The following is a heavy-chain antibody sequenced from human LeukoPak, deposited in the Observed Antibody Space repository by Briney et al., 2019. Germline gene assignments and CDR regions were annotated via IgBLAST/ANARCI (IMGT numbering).Heavy chain of an antibody. V-gene: IGHV3-74*01. CDR1: GFTFSSYW. CDR2: INSDGSST. D-gene: IGHD3-16*02. Sequence: PGGSLRLSCAASGFTFSSYWMHWVRQAPGKGLVWVSHINSDGSSTTYADSVKGRFTISRDNSKNTLYLQMNSLRAEDTAVYYCAKALVRGPYYFDYWGQGTLVTVSS. J-gene: IGHJ4*02. CDR3: AKALVRGPYYFDY.